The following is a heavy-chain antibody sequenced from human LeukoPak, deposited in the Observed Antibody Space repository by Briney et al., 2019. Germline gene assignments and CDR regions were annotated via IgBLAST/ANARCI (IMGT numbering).Heavy chain of an antibody. D-gene: IGHD6-19*01. V-gene: IGHV4-34*01. CDR2: INHSGST. CDR3: ARGPAYSSGWSDY. CDR1: GGSFSGYY. Sequence: PSETLSLTCAVYGGSFSGYYWSWIRQPPGKGLEWIGEINHSGSTNYNPSLKSRVTISVDTSKNQFSLKLSSVTAADTAVYYCARGPAYSSGWSDYWGQGTLVTVSS. J-gene: IGHJ4*02.